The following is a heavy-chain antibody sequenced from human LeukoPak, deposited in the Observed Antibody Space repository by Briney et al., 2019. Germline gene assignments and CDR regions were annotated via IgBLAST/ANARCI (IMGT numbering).Heavy chain of an antibody. V-gene: IGHV4-59*12. D-gene: IGHD2-2*01. CDR1: GGSISSYC. J-gene: IGHJ4*02. CDR3: ARERCGNTTCYFDY. Sequence: SETLSLTCTVSGGSISSYCWSWIRQAPGEGLEWIGYVYYTGSTYYSPSLKSRVSISVDTSKNQFSLELRSVTAADTAVYYCARERCGNTTCYFDYWGQGTLVTVSS. CDR2: VYYTGST.